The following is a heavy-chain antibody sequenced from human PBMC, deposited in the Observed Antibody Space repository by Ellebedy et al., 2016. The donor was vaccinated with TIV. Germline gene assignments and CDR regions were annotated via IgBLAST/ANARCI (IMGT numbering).Heavy chain of an antibody. CDR1: GFTFSNYA. CDR3: ARRSTDFAFDS. CDR2: HGGSSENT. Sequence: PGGSLRLSCAASGFTFSNYAMSWVRQAPGKGLEWVSAHGGSSENTYYADSVQGRFTISRDNSENTLFLQMSSLGAEDTAVYFCARRSTDFAFDSWGQGTLVTVSS. D-gene: IGHD3/OR15-3a*01. V-gene: IGHV3-23*01. J-gene: IGHJ4*02.